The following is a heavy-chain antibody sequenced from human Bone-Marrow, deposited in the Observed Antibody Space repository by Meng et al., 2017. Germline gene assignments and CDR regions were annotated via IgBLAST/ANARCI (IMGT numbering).Heavy chain of an antibody. V-gene: IGHV1-2*06. CDR1: GYTFPDYW. CDR2: INPKSGDT. CDR3: ARDEDISAAGKLFGDY. D-gene: IGHD6-13*01. Sequence: VPLVKVGAGVKMPGASVKVSCKASGYTFPDYWLHWVRRAPGQGLEWMGRINPKSGDTHYAQRFQGRVTMTGDTSISTAYMELSGLRSDDTAMYYCARDEDISAAGKLFGDYWGQGTLVTVSS. J-gene: IGHJ4*02.